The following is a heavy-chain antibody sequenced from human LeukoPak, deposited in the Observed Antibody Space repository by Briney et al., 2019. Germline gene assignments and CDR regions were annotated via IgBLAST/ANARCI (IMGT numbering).Heavy chain of an antibody. V-gene: IGHV4-31*03. CDR3: ARDSTYGSGSWFDY. Sequence: SEPLSLTCTVSGGSISSGGHYWSWIRQHPGKGLEWIGYIYYSGSTYYNPSLKSRFTISVDTSKTQFSLKLSSVTAADTAVYYCARDSTYGSGSWFDYWGQGTLVTVSS. D-gene: IGHD3-10*01. J-gene: IGHJ4*02. CDR2: IYYSGST. CDR1: GGSISSGGHY.